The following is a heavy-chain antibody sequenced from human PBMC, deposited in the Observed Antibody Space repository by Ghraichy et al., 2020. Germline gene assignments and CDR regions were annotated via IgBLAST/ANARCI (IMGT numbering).Heavy chain of an antibody. D-gene: IGHD6-13*01. Sequence: GGSLRLSCAASGFTFSTYTMNWVRVRPAPGKGLEWVSAISGTAATYYADSVKGRFTISRDNSKNTLYLQMNSLRAEDTAVYYCAKALDSSSWLLYRVDYWGQGTLVTVSS. CDR2: ISGTAAT. CDR3: AKALDSSSWLLYRVDY. CDR1: GFTFSTYT. J-gene: IGHJ4*02. V-gene: IGHV3-23*01.